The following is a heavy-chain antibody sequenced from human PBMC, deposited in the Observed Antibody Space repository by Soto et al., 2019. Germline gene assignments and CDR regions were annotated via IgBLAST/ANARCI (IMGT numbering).Heavy chain of an antibody. J-gene: IGHJ6*02. Sequence: ASVKVSCKASGYTFTSYAMHWVRQAPGQRLEWMGWINAGNGNTKYSQKFQGRVTITRDTSASTAYMELSSLRSEDTAVYYCARRWVRGFWSGYYSGGFGRSYYYGMDVWGQGTTVTVSS. V-gene: IGHV1-3*01. CDR3: ARRWVRGFWSGYYSGGFGRSYYYGMDV. D-gene: IGHD3-3*01. CDR2: INAGNGNT. CDR1: GYTFTSYA.